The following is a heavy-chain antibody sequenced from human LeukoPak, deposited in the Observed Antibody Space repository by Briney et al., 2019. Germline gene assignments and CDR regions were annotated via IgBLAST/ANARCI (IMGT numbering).Heavy chain of an antibody. CDR1: GYTFTSYG. V-gene: IGHV1-18*01. CDR2: ISAYNGNT. J-gene: IGHJ5*02. Sequence: ASVKVSCKASGYTFTSYGISWVRQAPGQGLEWMEWISAYNGNTNYAQKLQGRVTMTTDTSTSTAYMELRSLRSDDTAVYYCAREGRRYCSSTSCYIWFDPWGQGTLVTVSS. CDR3: AREGRRYCSSTSCYIWFDP. D-gene: IGHD2-2*02.